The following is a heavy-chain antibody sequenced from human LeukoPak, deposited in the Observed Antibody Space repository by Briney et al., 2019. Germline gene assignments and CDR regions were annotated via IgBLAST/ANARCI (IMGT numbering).Heavy chain of an antibody. J-gene: IGHJ3*02. D-gene: IGHD3-16*02. Sequence: GGALRLSCAASGFTFSNAWLSWVRQAPGKGLEWVGRIKSKTDGGTTDYAAPVKSRFTISRDDSKNTLYLKMKSLKTEDTAVYYCTTDRYGNAFDIWGQGTMVTVSS. CDR2: IKSKTDGGTT. CDR3: TTDRYGNAFDI. CDR1: GFTFSNAW. V-gene: IGHV3-15*01.